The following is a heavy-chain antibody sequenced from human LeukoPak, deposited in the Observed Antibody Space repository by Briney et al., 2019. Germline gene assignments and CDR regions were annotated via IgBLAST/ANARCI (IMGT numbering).Heavy chain of an antibody. CDR3: ARLRDPNIRYFEY. J-gene: IGHJ4*02. CDR2: IYPGDSDT. V-gene: IGHV5-51*01. CDR1: GYSFTSYW. D-gene: IGHD3-9*01. Sequence: GESLKISCKGSGYSFTSYWIGWVRQMPGKGLEWMGIIYPGDSDTRYSPSFQGQVTISADKSISTAYLRWSSLKASDTAMYYCARLRDPNIRYFEYWGQGTLVTVSS.